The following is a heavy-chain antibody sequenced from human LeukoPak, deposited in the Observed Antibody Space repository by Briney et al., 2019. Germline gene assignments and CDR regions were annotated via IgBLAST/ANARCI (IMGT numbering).Heavy chain of an antibody. CDR1: GFTLSSYA. D-gene: IGHD3-22*01. Sequence: GGSLRLSCAASGFTLSSYAMHWVRQAPGKGLEWVAVISYDGNNKYYADSVKGRFTISRDNSKNTLYLQMNSLRAEDTAVYYCARGRYYDSSDYYRPGAFNIWGQGTMVTVSS. V-gene: IGHV3-30-3*01. CDR2: ISYDGNNK. J-gene: IGHJ3*02. CDR3: ARGRYYDSSDYYRPGAFNI.